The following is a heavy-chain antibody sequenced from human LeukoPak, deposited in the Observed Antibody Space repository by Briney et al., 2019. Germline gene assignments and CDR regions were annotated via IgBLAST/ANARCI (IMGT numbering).Heavy chain of an antibody. Sequence: PGGSLRLSCAASGFTFSSYSMNWVRQAPGKGLEWVSSISSSSSYIYYTDSVKGRFTISRDNDKNSLYLQMNSLRAEDTAVYYCARDQLAVAGPPLDYWGQGTLVTVSS. CDR1: GFTFSSYS. D-gene: IGHD6-19*01. CDR3: ARDQLAVAGPPLDY. V-gene: IGHV3-21*01. J-gene: IGHJ4*02. CDR2: ISSSSSYI.